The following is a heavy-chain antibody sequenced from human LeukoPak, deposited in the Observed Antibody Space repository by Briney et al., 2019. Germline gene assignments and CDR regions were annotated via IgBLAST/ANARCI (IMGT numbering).Heavy chain of an antibody. V-gene: IGHV1-24*01. CDR2: FDPEDGET. Sequence: ASVKVSCKVSGYTLTELSMHWVRQAPGKGLEWMGGFDPEDGETIYAQKFQGRVTMTEDTSTDTAYMELSSLRSEDTAVYYCATNRLTIFGVVAGFDPWGQGTLVTVSP. CDR3: ATNRLTIFGVVAGFDP. D-gene: IGHD3-3*01. CDR1: GYTLTELS. J-gene: IGHJ5*02.